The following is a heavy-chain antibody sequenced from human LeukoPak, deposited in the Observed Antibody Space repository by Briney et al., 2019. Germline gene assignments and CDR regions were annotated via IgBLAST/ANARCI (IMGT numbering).Heavy chain of an antibody. CDR2: IRSSSET. CDR3: ARDAGNSGYGCDL. D-gene: IGHD5-12*01. CDR1: GFIFSQYS. J-gene: IGHJ5*02. Sequence: GGSPRLSCAASGFIFSQYSMNWVRQAPGKGLEWVSHIRSSSETSYADSVKGRFTISRDNARNSLYLQMNNLRGEDTAIYYCARDAGNSGYGCDLWGQGTLVTVSS. V-gene: IGHV3-48*01.